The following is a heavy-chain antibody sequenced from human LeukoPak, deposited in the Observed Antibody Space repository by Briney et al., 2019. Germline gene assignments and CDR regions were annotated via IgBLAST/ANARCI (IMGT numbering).Heavy chain of an antibody. D-gene: IGHD3-9*01. CDR2: INPSGGST. CDR1: GYTLTSYY. CDR3: ASSGSSLDYDILTGYNPGVGY. J-gene: IGHJ4*02. V-gene: IGHV1-46*01. Sequence: ASVKVSCKASGYTLTSYYMHWLRQAPGQGLEWMGIINPSGGSTIYAQKFQGRVTMTRDTSTSTVYMELSSLRSEDTAVYYCASSGSSLDYDILTGYNPGVGYWGQGTLVTVSS.